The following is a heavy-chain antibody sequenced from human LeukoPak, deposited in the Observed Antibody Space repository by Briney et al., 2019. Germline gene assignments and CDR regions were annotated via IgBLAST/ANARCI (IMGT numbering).Heavy chain of an antibody. CDR3: AGGGSGTYYASSPVNY. D-gene: IGHD3-10*01. J-gene: IGHJ4*02. V-gene: IGHV3-7*03. Sequence: GGSLRLSCAASGFTVNNYWMTWVRQAPGKGLEWVANLKQDGNEKYYVGSVKGRFTISRDNAKNSLYLQMNSLRAEDTAVYFCAGGGSGTYYASSPVNYWGPGTLVTVSS. CDR2: LKQDGNEK. CDR1: GFTVNNYW.